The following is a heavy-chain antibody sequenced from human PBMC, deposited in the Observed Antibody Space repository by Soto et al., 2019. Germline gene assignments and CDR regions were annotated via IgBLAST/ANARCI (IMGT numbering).Heavy chain of an antibody. Sequence: SETLSLTCPVSGGSISNYYWSWIRQPPGRGLEWIGNVFYSGTTYHNPSLKSRVTISADTSKNQFSLKLSSVTAADTAVYYCARLYPPLRGSSWLDYWGQGTLVTVSS. CDR1: GGSISNYY. CDR3: ARLYPPLRGSSWLDY. J-gene: IGHJ4*02. V-gene: IGHV4-59*04. D-gene: IGHD6-13*01. CDR2: VFYSGTT.